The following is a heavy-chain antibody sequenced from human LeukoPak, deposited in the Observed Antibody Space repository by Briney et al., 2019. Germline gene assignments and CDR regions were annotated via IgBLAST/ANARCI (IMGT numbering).Heavy chain of an antibody. CDR1: GFTFSSYS. D-gene: IGHD6-19*01. V-gene: IGHV3-21*01. CDR3: ASRVAVAGAQDY. CDR2: ISSSSSYI. Sequence: GGSLRLSCAASGFTFSSYSMNWVRQAPGKGLEWVSSISSSSSYIYYADSVKGRFTISRDNAKNSLYLQMNSLRAEDTAVYYCASRVAVAGAQDYWGQGTLVTVSS. J-gene: IGHJ4*02.